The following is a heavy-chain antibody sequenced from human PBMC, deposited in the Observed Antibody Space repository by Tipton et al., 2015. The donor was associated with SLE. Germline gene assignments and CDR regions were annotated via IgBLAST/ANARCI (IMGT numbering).Heavy chain of an antibody. D-gene: IGHD3-22*01. J-gene: IGHJ6*03. CDR3: ASGEVVAAPREESFSMAV. V-gene: IGHV4-59*01. CDR2: IYYSGST. CDR1: GGSINNYY. Sequence: GLVKPSETLSLTCTVSGGSINNYYWTWIRQTPGKGLEWIGCIYYSGSTNYNPSLKSRVTISVDRSKNQFSLKLSSVTAADTAVYYCASGEVVAAPREESFSMAVWGKGTTVPVSS.